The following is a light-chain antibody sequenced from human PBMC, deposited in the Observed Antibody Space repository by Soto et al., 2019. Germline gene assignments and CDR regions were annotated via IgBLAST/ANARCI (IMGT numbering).Light chain of an antibody. J-gene: IGKJ2*01. CDR1: QSLLHSNGYKY. CDR2: LGS. V-gene: IGKV2-28*01. CDR3: KQDQQLYT. Sequence: DIVMTQSPLSLPVTPGEPASISCRSSQSLLHSNGYKYLDWYLQKPGQSPQLLIYLGSNRASGVPDRFRRSGSGTDFTLKISRVEADDVGVYYCKQDQQLYTFGQETKLEIK.